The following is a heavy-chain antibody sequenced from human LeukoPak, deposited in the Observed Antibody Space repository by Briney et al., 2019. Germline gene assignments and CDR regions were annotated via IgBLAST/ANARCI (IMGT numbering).Heavy chain of an antibody. D-gene: IGHD3-10*01. Sequence: ASVKVSCKASGYTFTGYYMHWVRQAPGQGLEWMGWINPNSGGTNYAQKLQGRVTMTRDTSISTAYMKLSSLTSEDTAVYYCAREKSGGYFDYWGLGTQVTVSS. V-gene: IGHV1-2*02. J-gene: IGHJ4*02. CDR3: AREKSGGYFDY. CDR2: INPNSGGT. CDR1: GYTFTGYY.